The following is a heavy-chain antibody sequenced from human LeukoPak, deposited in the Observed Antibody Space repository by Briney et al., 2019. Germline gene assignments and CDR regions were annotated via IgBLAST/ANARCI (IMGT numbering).Heavy chain of an antibody. D-gene: IGHD2-15*01. CDR2: MNPNSGNT. CDR3: ARPGDLSQAATLDY. J-gene: IGHJ4*02. Sequence: ASVKVSCKASGYPFTSYDINWVRQATGQGLEWMGWMNPNSGNTGYAQKFQGRVTFSRNTSITTAYMELSSLRSEDTAVYYCARPGDLSQAATLDYWGQGTLVTVSS. CDR1: GYPFTSYD. V-gene: IGHV1-8*03.